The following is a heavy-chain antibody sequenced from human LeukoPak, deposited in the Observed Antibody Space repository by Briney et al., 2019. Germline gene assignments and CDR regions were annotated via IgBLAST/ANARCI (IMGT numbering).Heavy chain of an antibody. CDR3: ARDGDFMDYGDYGALLDI. D-gene: IGHD4-17*01. J-gene: IGHJ3*02. V-gene: IGHV3-30*04. CDR2: ISYDGSNK. Sequence: GGSLRLSCAASGFTFSRYAMHWVRQAPGKGLEWVAVISYDGSNKYYADSVEGRFTISRDNSKNTLYLQMNSLRAEDTAVYYCARDGDFMDYGDYGALLDIWGQGTMVTVSS. CDR1: GFTFSRYA.